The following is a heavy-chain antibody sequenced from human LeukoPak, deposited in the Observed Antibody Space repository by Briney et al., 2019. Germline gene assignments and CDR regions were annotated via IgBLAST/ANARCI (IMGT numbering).Heavy chain of an antibody. J-gene: IGHJ4*02. CDR3: VREAAALSDS. D-gene: IGHD6-13*01. V-gene: IGHV3-7*04. CDR2: IKYDGSEK. Sequence: GGSLRLSCAASGFTFSSFWMSWARPAPGKGLEWVGNIKYDGSEKYYVDSVKGRFTISRDNGKNSLYLQMYSLSADDTAVYYCVREAAALSDSWGLGTLVTVSS. CDR1: GFTFSSFW.